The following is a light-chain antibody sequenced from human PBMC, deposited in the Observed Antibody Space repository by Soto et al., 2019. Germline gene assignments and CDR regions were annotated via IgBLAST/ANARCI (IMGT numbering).Light chain of an antibody. V-gene: IGKV3-11*01. CDR1: QSVTSY. Sequence: IVLTKSPATLSLSPGERATLSCRASQSVTSYLAWYQQKPGQAPRLLIYDASNRATGIPARFSGSGSGTDFTLTISSLEPGDFALYYCQQRSNWPLTFGGGTKVDI. J-gene: IGKJ4*01. CDR2: DAS. CDR3: QQRSNWPLT.